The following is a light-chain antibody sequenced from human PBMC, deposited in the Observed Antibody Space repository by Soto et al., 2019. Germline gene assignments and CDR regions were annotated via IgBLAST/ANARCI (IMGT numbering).Light chain of an antibody. J-gene: IGKJ1*01. V-gene: IGKV3-20*01. CDR3: HQYGRSRT. CDR1: QSISSSY. CDR2: DAS. Sequence: EIVLTQSPGTLSLSPGERATLSCRASQSISSSYLAWYQQKPGQAPRLLISDASSRATGTPDRFSGSASGTDFTLTISRLEPEDFAVYYCHQYGRSRTFGQGTKVEIK.